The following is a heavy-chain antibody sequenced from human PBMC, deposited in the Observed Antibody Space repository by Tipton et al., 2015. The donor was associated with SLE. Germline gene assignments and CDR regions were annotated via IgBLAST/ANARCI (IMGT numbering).Heavy chain of an antibody. Sequence: LRLSCAVYGGSFSGYYWSWIRQPPGKGLEWIGSIYYSGSTYYNPSLKSRVTISVDTSKNQFSLKLSSVTAADTAVYYCARGYCSGGSCSYWYFDLWGRGTLVTVSS. CDR1: GGSFSGYY. J-gene: IGHJ2*01. CDR3: ARGYCSGGSCSYWYFDL. V-gene: IGHV4-34*01. CDR2: IYYSGST. D-gene: IGHD2-15*01.